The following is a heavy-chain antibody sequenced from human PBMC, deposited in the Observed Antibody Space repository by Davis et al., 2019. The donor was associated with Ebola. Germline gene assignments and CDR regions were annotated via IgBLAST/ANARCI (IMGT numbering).Heavy chain of an antibody. D-gene: IGHD6-6*01. J-gene: IGHJ4*02. CDR2: INAGNGNT. CDR1: GYTFTSYA. Sequence: ASSVKVSCKASGYTFTSYAMHWVRQAPGQRLEWMGWINAGNGNTKYSQKFQGRVTITRDTSASTAYMELSSLRSEDTAVYYCARDRRSSSTHFDYWGQGTLVTVSS. V-gene: IGHV1-3*01. CDR3: ARDRRSSSTHFDY.